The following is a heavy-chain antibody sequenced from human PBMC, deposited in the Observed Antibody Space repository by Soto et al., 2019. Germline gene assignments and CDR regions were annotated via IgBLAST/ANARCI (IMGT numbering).Heavy chain of an antibody. D-gene: IGHD3-16*01. J-gene: IGHJ5*02. CDR2: ISHDGSKT. CDR3: AKTAGYDYVWGSSGLDP. CDR1: GFTFNSYG. V-gene: IGHV3-30*18. Sequence: PGGSLRLSCAASGFTFNSYGIHWVRQAPGKGLEWVAVISHDGSKTNYAESVKGRFTISRDNSKNTMYLEMKSLRAEDTAVYYCAKTAGYDYVWGSSGLDPWGQGTLVTSPQ.